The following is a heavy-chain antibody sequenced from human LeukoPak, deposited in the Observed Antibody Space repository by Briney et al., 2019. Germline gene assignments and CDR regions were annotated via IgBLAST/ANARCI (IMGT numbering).Heavy chain of an antibody. D-gene: IGHD5-24*01. Sequence: GGSLRLSCATSGLAFSNFWMYWVRQAPGKGLEWVASVKPDGSEDFYADSVKGRFNISRDNDKNSLFLQMTNLKAEDTAVYYCAVDRRFKIFDYWGQGTLVTVSS. CDR1: GLAFSNFW. CDR3: AVDRRFKIFDY. J-gene: IGHJ4*02. CDR2: VKPDGSED. V-gene: IGHV3-7*01.